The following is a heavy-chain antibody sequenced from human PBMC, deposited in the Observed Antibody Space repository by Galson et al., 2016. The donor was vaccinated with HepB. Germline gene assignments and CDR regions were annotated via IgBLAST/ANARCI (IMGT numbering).Heavy chain of an antibody. Sequence: SLRLSCAVSGLKFSNYGVHWVRQAPGKGLEWVAIISDDGRKKYYADSVEGRFTISRDNDDITLSLQMNSLRPEDTSVYYCAISGVPGLNYYDGSGYFPMGYWGQGTLVTVSS. V-gene: IGHV3-30*03. CDR1: GLKFSNYG. D-gene: IGHD3-22*01. CDR3: AISGVPGLNYYDGSGYFPMGY. J-gene: IGHJ4*02. CDR2: ISDDGRKK.